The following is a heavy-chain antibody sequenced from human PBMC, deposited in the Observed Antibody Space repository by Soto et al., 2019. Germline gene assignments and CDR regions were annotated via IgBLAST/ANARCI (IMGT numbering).Heavy chain of an antibody. CDR1: GFTFSSYG. CDR2: SSATGAGT. D-gene: IGHD1-7*01. V-gene: IGHV3-23*01. Sequence: EVQLLESGGGLVQPGGSLRLSWAASGFTFSSYGMTWVRQAPGKGLAWVSFSSATGAGTYYADSVKGRFTISRDNSKNTLYLQMTSLRADDTAVYYCAKDRRAGGNYGFYSDFWGQGALVIVSS. J-gene: IGHJ4*02. CDR3: AKDRRAGGNYGFYSDF.